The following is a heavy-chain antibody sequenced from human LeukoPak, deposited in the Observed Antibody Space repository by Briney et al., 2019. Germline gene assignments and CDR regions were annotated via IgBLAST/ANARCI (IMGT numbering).Heavy chain of an antibody. Sequence: SQTLSLTPAVYGGSFNDYYSSWIPHPPGKGRECIGEITDSGSTNYNPSLKSRVTISLETSKNQFFLNRNSVTAADTAVYYCARGGLLWFRGPVDYWGQGTLVTVSS. CDR1: GGSFNDYY. CDR2: ITDSGST. J-gene: IGHJ4*02. D-gene: IGHD3-10*01. CDR3: ARGGLLWFRGPVDY. V-gene: IGHV4-34*01.